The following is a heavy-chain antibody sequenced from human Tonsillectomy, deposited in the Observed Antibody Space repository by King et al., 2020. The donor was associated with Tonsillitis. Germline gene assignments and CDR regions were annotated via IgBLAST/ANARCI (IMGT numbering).Heavy chain of an antibody. J-gene: IGHJ4*02. Sequence: VQLVESGGGLVQPGGSLRLSCAASGFPFSNYWMTWLRQAPGKGLEWVASIKQDGYEKYYVDSVKGRFTISRDNAKNSLYLEMNSLRADDTALYYCARDKERGTTRGSTFHNWGQGTLVTVSS. V-gene: IGHV3-7*01. D-gene: IGHD1-7*01. CDR1: GFPFSNYW. CDR2: IKQDGYEK. CDR3: ARDKERGTTRGSTFHN.